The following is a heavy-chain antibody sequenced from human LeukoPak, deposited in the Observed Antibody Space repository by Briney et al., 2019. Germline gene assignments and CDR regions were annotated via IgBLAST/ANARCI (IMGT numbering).Heavy chain of an antibody. V-gene: IGHV4-39*01. CDR1: GDSISTSNYS. D-gene: IGHD3-10*01. J-gene: IGHJ5*02. CDR3: ARHSGGNSGNYYIGTNWFDP. Sequence: SSETLSLTCTVSGDSISTSNYSWGWIRQSPGKELEWIASVYRSGSTYYYPYLKSRFTLSVYTSQNHFSLNLTSVTAADTAVYFCARHSGGNSGNYYIGTNWFDPWGQGTLVTVSS. CDR2: VYRSGST.